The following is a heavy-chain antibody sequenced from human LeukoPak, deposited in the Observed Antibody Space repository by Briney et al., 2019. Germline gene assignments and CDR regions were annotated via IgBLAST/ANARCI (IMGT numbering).Heavy chain of an antibody. Sequence: GGSLRLSCAASGFTFSSYWMHWVRQVPGKGLEWVSSISSSSSYIYYADSVKGRFTISRDNAKNSLYLQMNSLRAEDTAVYYCARSVVRGILDDYWGQGTLVTVSS. D-gene: IGHD3-10*01. CDR1: GFTFSSYW. CDR3: ARSVVRGILDDY. J-gene: IGHJ4*02. CDR2: ISSSSSYI. V-gene: IGHV3-21*01.